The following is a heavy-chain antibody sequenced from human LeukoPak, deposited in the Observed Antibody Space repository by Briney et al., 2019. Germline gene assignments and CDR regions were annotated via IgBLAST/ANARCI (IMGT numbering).Heavy chain of an antibody. D-gene: IGHD2-21*02. J-gene: IGHJ4*02. CDR1: GFTFSNYG. CDR2: IRGSGGGT. V-gene: IGHV3-23*01. CDR3: VKARMPHCGTDCLES. Sequence: GESLRLSCAASGFTFSNYGMSWVRQAPGKGLEWVSVIRGSGGGTYYADSVKGRFTISRDNSKNTVYLQMNSLRAEGTAVYYCVKARMPHCGTDCLESWGQGTLVTVSS.